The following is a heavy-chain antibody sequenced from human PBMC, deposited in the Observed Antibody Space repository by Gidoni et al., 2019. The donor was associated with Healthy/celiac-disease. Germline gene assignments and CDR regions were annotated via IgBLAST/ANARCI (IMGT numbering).Heavy chain of an antibody. V-gene: IGHV3-48*03. CDR1: GFTFSSYE. J-gene: IGHJ4*02. CDR2: ISSSGSTI. CDR3: ARDGITIFGVVTPFGY. Sequence: EVQLVESGGGLVQPGGSLRLSCAASGFTFSSYEMNWVRQAPGKGLEWVSYISSSGSTIYYADSVKGRFTISRDNAKNSLYLQMNSLRAEDTAVYYCARDGITIFGVVTPFGYWGQGTLVTVSS. D-gene: IGHD3-3*01.